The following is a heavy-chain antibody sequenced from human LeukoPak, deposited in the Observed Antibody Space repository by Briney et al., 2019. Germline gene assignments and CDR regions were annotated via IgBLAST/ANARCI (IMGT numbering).Heavy chain of an antibody. CDR2: ISAYNGNT. Sequence: ASVTVSCMASGYTFNSYGISWVRQAPGQGLEWMGWISAYNGNTNYAQKFQGRVTMTTDTSTSTAYMELRSLRSDDTAVYYCARDGAAASLKRLSRPNDWFDPGGQGTLVTVSS. CDR1: GYTFNSYG. CDR3: ARDGAAASLKRLSRPNDWFDP. V-gene: IGHV1-18*01. J-gene: IGHJ5*02. D-gene: IGHD3-16*02.